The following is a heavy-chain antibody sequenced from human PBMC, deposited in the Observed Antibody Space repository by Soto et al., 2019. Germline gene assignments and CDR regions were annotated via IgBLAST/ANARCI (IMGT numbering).Heavy chain of an antibody. Sequence: ASVKVSCKASGYTFTGYYMHWVRQAPGQGLEWMGWINPNSGGTNYAQKFQGWVTMTRDTSISTAYMELSRLRSDDTAVYYCARSYDFWSGYPLGVLDPWGQGTLVTVSS. J-gene: IGHJ5*02. V-gene: IGHV1-2*04. CDR2: INPNSGGT. CDR1: GYTFTGYY. CDR3: ARSYDFWSGYPLGVLDP. D-gene: IGHD3-3*01.